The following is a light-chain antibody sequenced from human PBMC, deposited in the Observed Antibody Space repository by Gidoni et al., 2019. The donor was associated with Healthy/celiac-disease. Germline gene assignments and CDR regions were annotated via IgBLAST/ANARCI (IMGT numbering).Light chain of an antibody. V-gene: IGLV3-1*01. Sequence: SYELTQPPSLSVSPGQTASITCSGDKLGDKYACWYQQKPGQSPVLVIYQDSKRPSGIPERFSGSNSGNTATLTISGTQAMDEADYYCQAWDSSTRGVFGTGTKVTVL. CDR1: KLGDKY. CDR3: QAWDSSTRGV. J-gene: IGLJ1*01. CDR2: QDS.